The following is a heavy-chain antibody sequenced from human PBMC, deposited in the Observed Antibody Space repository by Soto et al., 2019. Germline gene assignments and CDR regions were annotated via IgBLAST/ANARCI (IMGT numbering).Heavy chain of an antibody. J-gene: IGHJ4*02. D-gene: IGHD2-21*02. CDR2: IIPIFGTA. Sequence: QVQLVQSGAEVKKPGSSVKVSCKASGGTFSSYAISWVRQAPGQGLEWMGGIIPIFGTANYAQKFQGRVTITADKSTSTAYMELSSLRSEDTAVYYCAREVHGYCGGDCYSRTSFLDYWGQGTLVTVSS. CDR1: GGTFSSYA. CDR3: AREVHGYCGGDCYSRTSFLDY. V-gene: IGHV1-69*06.